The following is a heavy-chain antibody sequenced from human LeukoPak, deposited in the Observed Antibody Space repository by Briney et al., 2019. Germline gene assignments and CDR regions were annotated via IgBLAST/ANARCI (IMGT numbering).Heavy chain of an antibody. J-gene: IGHJ6*03. V-gene: IGHV1-2*06. CDR3: ARPYSSIPKAAGYYMDV. CDR2: INPNSGGT. CDR1: GYTFTGYY. D-gene: IGHD6-13*01. Sequence: ASVKVSCKASGYTFTGYYMHWVRQAPGQGLEWMGRINPNSGGTNYAQKFQGRVTMTRDTSISTAYMELSRLRSDDTAVYYCARPYSSIPKAAGYYMDVRGKGTTVTVS.